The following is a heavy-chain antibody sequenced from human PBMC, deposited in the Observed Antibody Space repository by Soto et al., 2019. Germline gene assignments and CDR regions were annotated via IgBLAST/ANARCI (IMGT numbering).Heavy chain of an antibody. D-gene: IGHD5-18*01. CDR1: GFTFSSYA. V-gene: IGHV3-30-3*01. Sequence: GGSLRLSCAASGFTFSSYAMHWVRQAPGKGLEWVAVISYDGSNKYYADSVKGRFTISRDNSKNTLYLQMNSLRAEDTAVYYCARERVDTAMVFYYYYGMDVWGQGTTVTVSS. J-gene: IGHJ6*02. CDR3: ARERVDTAMVFYYYYGMDV. CDR2: ISYDGSNK.